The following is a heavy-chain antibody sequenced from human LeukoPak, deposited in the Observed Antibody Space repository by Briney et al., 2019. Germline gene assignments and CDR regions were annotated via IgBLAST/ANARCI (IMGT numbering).Heavy chain of an antibody. Sequence: GGSLRLSCAASGFTFSSYAMHWVRQAPGKGLEWLAVISYDGSYKYYVDSVKGRFTISRDNSKNTLYLQMNSLRVEDTAVYYCARDSTYYYASGSFGPHYFDSWGQGTLVTVSS. CDR1: GFTFSSYA. J-gene: IGHJ4*02. CDR2: ISYDGSYK. V-gene: IGHV3-30*01. D-gene: IGHD3-10*01. CDR3: ARDSTYYYASGSFGPHYFDS.